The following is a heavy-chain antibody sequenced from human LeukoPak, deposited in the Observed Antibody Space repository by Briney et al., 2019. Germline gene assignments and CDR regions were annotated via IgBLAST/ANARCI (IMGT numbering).Heavy chain of an antibody. D-gene: IGHD7-27*01. J-gene: IGHJ6*02. Sequence: PGGSLRLSCAASGFTFSSYAMSWVRQAPGKGLEWVSSISSSSSYIYYADSVKGRFTISRDNAKNSLYLKMNSLRAEDTAVYYCAREITGDTYYYYGMDVWGQGTTATVSS. CDR3: AREITGDTYYYYGMDV. CDR1: GFTFSSYA. CDR2: ISSSSSYI. V-gene: IGHV3-21*01.